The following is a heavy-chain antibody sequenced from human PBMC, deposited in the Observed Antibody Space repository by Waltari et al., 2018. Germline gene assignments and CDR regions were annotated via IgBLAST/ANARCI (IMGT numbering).Heavy chain of an antibody. CDR2: MDPKSGSI. Sequence: QVQLVQSGAEVKKPGASVKVSCKASGYTFTSYDINWVRQATGQGLEWMGWMDPKSGSISYAQKFQGRGDMTRNMSVSTAYMELSSRRAEDTAGYYGARLADGPLDYGGQGTLVTVSS. CDR3: ARLADGPLDY. J-gene: IGHJ4*02. D-gene: IGHD6-13*01. CDR1: GYTFTSYD. V-gene: IGHV1-8*01.